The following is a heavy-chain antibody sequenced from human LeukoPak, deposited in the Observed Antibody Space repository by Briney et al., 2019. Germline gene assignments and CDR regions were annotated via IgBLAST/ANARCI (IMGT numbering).Heavy chain of an antibody. V-gene: IGHV3-11*01. Sequence: PGGSLRLSCADSGFTFSDYYMRWIRQAPGKGLEWVSYISSSGSTIYYADSVKGRFTISRDNAKNSLYLQMNSLRAEDTAVYYCARDVAAAKPDYWGQGTLVTVSS. J-gene: IGHJ4*02. D-gene: IGHD6-13*01. CDR1: GFTFSDYY. CDR2: ISSSGSTI. CDR3: ARDVAAAKPDY.